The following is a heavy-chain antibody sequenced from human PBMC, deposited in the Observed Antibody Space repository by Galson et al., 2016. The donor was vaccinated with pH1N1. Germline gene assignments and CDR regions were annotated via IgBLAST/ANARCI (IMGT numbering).Heavy chain of an antibody. J-gene: IGHJ4*02. D-gene: IGHD3-3*01. Sequence: SLRLSCAASGFTFSSHWMHWVRQAPGKGLVWVSRIHGDGSSTSYADSVKGRFTISRDNARNTLYLQMDSLRAEDTAVYYCARETTISGVVMDFDSWGQGTQVTVSS. CDR2: IHGDGSST. V-gene: IGHV3-74*01. CDR1: GFTFSSHW. CDR3: ARETTISGVVMDFDS.